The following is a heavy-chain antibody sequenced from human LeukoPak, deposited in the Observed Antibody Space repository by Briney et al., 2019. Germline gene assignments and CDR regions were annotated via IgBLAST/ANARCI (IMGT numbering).Heavy chain of an antibody. D-gene: IGHD5-24*01. CDR3: AREGRWLHEVPDD. CDR1: GYTFTSYD. CDR2: MNPNSGNT. Sequence: SSVKVSRKASGYTFTSYDINGVRQATGQGLEGMGWMNPNSGNTGYAQKFQGRVTMTRNTSISTAYMELSSLRSEDTAVYYCAREGRWLHEVPDDWGQGTLVTVSS. J-gene: IGHJ4*02. V-gene: IGHV1-8*01.